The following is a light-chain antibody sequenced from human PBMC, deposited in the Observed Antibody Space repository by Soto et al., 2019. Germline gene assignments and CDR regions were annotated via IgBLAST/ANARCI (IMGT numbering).Light chain of an antibody. J-gene: IGKJ4*01. CDR2: DAS. V-gene: IGKV3-20*01. CDR1: QNIDTY. CDR3: QQFSSYPLT. Sequence: ILLTQSLAPLSLSPGERDTLSCRASQNIDTYLDWYQQKPGQAPRLLIYDASSRATGIPYRFSGGGSGTEFTLTISRLEPEDFAVYYCQQFSSYPLTFGGGTKVDIK.